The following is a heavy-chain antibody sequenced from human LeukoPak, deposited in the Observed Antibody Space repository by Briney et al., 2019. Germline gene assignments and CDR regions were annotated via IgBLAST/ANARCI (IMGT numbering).Heavy chain of an antibody. CDR3: AKGGRYFDWLSFDS. J-gene: IGHJ4*02. D-gene: IGHD3-9*01. Sequence: PEGSLRLSCAASGFTFSSYGMHWVRQAPGKGLYWVAFIRYDGSNKYYADSVKGRFTISRDNSKSTMYLQMNSLRAEDTAVYYCAKGGRYFDWLSFDSWGQGILVTVSS. CDR1: GFTFSSYG. CDR2: IRYDGSNK. V-gene: IGHV3-30*02.